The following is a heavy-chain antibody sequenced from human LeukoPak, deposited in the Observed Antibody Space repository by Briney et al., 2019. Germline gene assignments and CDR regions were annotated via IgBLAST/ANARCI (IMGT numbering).Heavy chain of an antibody. CDR3: ARVLGTPRGGDYFDY. Sequence: SGTLSLTCAVSGGSISSSNWWSWVRQPPGKGLEWIGEIYHSGSTNYNPSLKSRVTISVDKSKNQFSLKLSSVTAADTAVYYCARVLGTPRGGDYFDYWGQGTLVTVSS. CDR2: IYHSGST. CDR1: GGSISSSNW. J-gene: IGHJ4*02. D-gene: IGHD3-10*01. V-gene: IGHV4-4*02.